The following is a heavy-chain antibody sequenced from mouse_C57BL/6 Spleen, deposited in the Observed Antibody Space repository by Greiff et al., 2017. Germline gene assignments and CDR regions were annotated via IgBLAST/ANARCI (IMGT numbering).Heavy chain of an antibody. J-gene: IGHJ4*01. CDR3: AREGDARNYYAMDY. Sequence: EVMLVESGGGLVKPGGSLKLSCAASGFTFSDYGMHWVRQAPEKGLEWVAYISSGSSTIYYADTVKGRFTISRDNAKNTLFLQMTSLRSEDTAMYYCAREGDARNYYAMDYWGQGTSVTVSS. D-gene: IGHD3-3*01. CDR1: GFTFSDYG. CDR2: ISSGSSTI. V-gene: IGHV5-17*01.